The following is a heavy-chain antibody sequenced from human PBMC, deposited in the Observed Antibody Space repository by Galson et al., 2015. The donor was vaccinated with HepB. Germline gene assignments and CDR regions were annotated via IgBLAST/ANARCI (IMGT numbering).Heavy chain of an antibody. J-gene: IGHJ4*02. CDR2: ISGDGGRT. CDR1: GFTFTTYA. V-gene: IGHV3-23*01. D-gene: IGHD6-13*01. Sequence: SLRLSCAASGFTFTTYAMNWVRQAPGKGLEWVSAISGDGGRTYYAESVKGRFTISRDNSKNTLFLQMGSLRDEDTAVYYCAIAPGESSTWYPDSWGQGTLVTVSS. CDR3: AIAPGESSTWYPDS.